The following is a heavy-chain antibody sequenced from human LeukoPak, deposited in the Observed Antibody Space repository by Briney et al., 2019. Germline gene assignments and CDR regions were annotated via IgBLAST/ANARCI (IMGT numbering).Heavy chain of an antibody. Sequence: ASVKVSCKASGYTFTSYGISWVRQAPGQGLEWMGWISAYNGNTNYAQKLQGRVTMTTDTSTSTAYMELRSLRSDDPAVYFCSRDRLWFGELSPIEYGGQGTLVTVPT. CDR1: GYTFTSYG. CDR2: ISAYNGNT. V-gene: IGHV1-18*01. D-gene: IGHD3-10*01. CDR3: SRDRLWFGELSPIEY. J-gene: IGHJ4*02.